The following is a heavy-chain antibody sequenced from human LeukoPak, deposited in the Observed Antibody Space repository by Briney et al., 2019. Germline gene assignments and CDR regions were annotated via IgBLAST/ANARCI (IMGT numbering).Heavy chain of an antibody. CDR2: INPSGGST. CDR1: GYTFTSYY. Sequence: ATVKVSCKASGYTFTSYYMHWVRQGPGQGLEWMGIINPSGGSTSYAQKFQGRVTMTRDTSTGTVYMELSSLRSEDTAVYYCARDRGSGSYYRRFWFDPWGQGTLVTVSS. J-gene: IGHJ5*02. CDR3: ARDRGSGSYYRRFWFDP. V-gene: IGHV1-46*01. D-gene: IGHD1-26*01.